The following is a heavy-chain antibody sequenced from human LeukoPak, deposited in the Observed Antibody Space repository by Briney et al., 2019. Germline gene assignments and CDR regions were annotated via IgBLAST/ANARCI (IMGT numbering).Heavy chain of an antibody. J-gene: IGHJ6*03. Sequence: GGSLKIPGKAFGYHFPIYWIGWARQMPGKGLDGMGVIYPGESDTRYSPSFQGQLTLSADNPISTASLQATSLQASDPAMEYCARQYIVVDGSYYDYYVDVWGKGTTVSVSS. V-gene: IGHV5-51*01. CDR3: ARQYIVVDGSYYDYYVDV. D-gene: IGHD2-15*01. CDR2: IYPGESDT. CDR1: GYHFPIYW.